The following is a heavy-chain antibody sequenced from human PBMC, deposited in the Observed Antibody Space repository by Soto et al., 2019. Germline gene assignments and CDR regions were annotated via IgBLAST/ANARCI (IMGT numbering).Heavy chain of an antibody. CDR1: GLSITDSEMG. D-gene: IGHD6-19*01. J-gene: IGHJ5*02. CDR3: ARRHLAVAVSPWFDP. CDR2: IDSSGEK. V-gene: IGHV2-26*01. Sequence: QVILKESGPVLVKPTETLTLRCTVSGLSITDSEMGVSWIRQPPVQPREWLAHIDSSGEKSYRTFLKSRLAISKDTSKSQIALTMTNMDPADTATYYCARRHLAVAVSPWFDPWGQGIPVTVSS.